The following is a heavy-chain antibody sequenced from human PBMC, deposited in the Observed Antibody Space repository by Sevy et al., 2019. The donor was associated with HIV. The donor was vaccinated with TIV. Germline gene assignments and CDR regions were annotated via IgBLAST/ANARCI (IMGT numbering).Heavy chain of an antibody. Sequence: GGSLRLSCAASGFTFSTYGMSWVRQAPGKGLEWVANIKYDGSDKYYGDSARGRFTVSRENAKNSLYLQVNSLRAEDTAVYFCARESPGSTVAYFDYWGQGTLVTVSS. CDR1: GFTFSTYG. D-gene: IGHD4-17*01. V-gene: IGHV3-7*01. CDR3: ARESPGSTVAYFDY. CDR2: IKYDGSDK. J-gene: IGHJ4*02.